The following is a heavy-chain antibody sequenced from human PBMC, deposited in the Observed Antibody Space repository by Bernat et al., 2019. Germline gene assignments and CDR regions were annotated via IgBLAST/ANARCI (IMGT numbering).Heavy chain of an antibody. CDR1: GFTFSNAW. CDR3: TTDRSSSWLLGY. CDR2: IKSKTDGGTP. Sequence: EVQLVESGGGLVKPGGSLRLSCAASGFTFSNAWMSWVRQAPGKGLEWVGRIKSKTDGGTPDYAAPVKGRFTISRDDSKNTLYLQMTSLKTEDTAVYYCTTDRSSSWLLGYWGQGPLVPVAS. V-gene: IGHV3-15*01. J-gene: IGHJ4*02. D-gene: IGHD6-13*01.